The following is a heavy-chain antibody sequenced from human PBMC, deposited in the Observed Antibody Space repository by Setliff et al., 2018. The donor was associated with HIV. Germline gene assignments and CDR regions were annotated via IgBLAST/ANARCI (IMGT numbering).Heavy chain of an antibody. D-gene: IGHD2-15*01. CDR2: INHSGRT. V-gene: IGHV4-34*01. J-gene: IGHJ5*01. CDR3: ARAFEGYCSGGSCHWFDS. CDR1: GGSLSDSA. Sequence: LSLTCAVYGGSLSDSAWSWIRQTPRKGLEWIGEINHSGRTNYKPSLKSRVIISRDTSKNQFSLRVTSTSVADTGFYYCARAFEGYCSGGSCHWFDSWGQGTQVTV.